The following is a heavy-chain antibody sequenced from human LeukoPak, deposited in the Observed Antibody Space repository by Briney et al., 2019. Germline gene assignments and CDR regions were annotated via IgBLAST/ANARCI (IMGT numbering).Heavy chain of an antibody. J-gene: IGHJ6*02. CDR3: ARDLRVVVAADEDYYGMDV. CDR2: IYSGGGT. CDR1: GFTVSSNY. Sequence: GGSQRLSCAASGFTVSSNYMSWVRQAPGKGLEWVSVIYSGGGTYYADSVKGRFTISRHNSKNTLYLQMNSLRAEDTAVYYCARDLRVVVAADEDYYGMDVWGQGTTVTVSS. V-gene: IGHV3-53*04. D-gene: IGHD2-15*01.